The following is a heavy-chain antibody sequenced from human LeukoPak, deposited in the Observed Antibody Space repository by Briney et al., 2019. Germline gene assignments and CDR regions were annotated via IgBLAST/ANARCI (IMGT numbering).Heavy chain of an antibody. CDR3: TRDEAAATN. CDR2: IKQDGREK. Sequence: GGSLRLSCAGSGFTFNNYWMSWVRQAPGKGPEWVANIKQDGREKHYVDSVKGRFTISRDNAKSSLYQQMNSLRAEDTAVYYCTRDEAAATNWGQGTLVTVSS. CDR1: GFTFNNYW. D-gene: IGHD6-13*01. J-gene: IGHJ4*02. V-gene: IGHV3-7*01.